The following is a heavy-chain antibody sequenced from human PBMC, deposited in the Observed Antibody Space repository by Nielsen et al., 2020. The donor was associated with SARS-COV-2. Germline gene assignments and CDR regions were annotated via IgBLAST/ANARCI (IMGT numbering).Heavy chain of an antibody. Sequence: SETLSLTCAVYGGSFSGYYWSWIRQPPGKGLEWIGEINHSGSTNYNPSLKSRVTISVDTSKNQFSLKLSSVTAADTAVYYCARARWLSNLVVVTEALFDYWGQGTLVTVSS. CDR2: INHSGST. D-gene: IGHD3-22*01. V-gene: IGHV4-34*01. CDR3: ARARWLSNLVVVTEALFDY. CDR1: GGSFSGYY. J-gene: IGHJ4*02.